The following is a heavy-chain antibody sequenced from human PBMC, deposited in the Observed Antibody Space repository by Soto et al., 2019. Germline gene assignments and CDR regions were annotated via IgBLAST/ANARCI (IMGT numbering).Heavy chain of an antibody. CDR1: GGTFSSYT. Sequence: QVQLVQSGAEVKKPGSSVKVSCKASGGTFSSYTISWVRQAPGQGLEWMGRIIPILGIANYAQKFQGRVTLTAYKSRNPAYRELSSLSSDDTAVYYCVSLSSCGSYDADHYAFDIWGQGTMLTVAS. CDR3: VSLSSCGSYDADHYAFDI. CDR2: IIPILGIA. D-gene: IGHD2-15*01. V-gene: IGHV1-69*02. J-gene: IGHJ3*02.